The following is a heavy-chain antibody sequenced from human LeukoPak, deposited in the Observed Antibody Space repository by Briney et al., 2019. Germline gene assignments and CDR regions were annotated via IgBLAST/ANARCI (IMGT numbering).Heavy chain of an antibody. J-gene: IGHJ6*02. V-gene: IGHV1-18*01. CDR1: GCTFTSYG. CDR3: ARDESITMVRGVIITTDYYGMDV. D-gene: IGHD3-10*01. Sequence: ASVKVSCKASGCTFTSYGISWVRQAPGQGLEWMGWISAYNGNTNYAQKLQGRVTMTTDTSTSTAYMELRSLRSDDTAVYYCARDESITMVRGVIITTDYYGMDVWGQGTTVTVSS. CDR2: ISAYNGNT.